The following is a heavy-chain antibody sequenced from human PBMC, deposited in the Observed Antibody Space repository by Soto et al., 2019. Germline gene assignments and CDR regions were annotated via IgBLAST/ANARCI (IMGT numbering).Heavy chain of an antibody. V-gene: IGHV1-69*18. CDR2: VVPVYGAV. D-gene: IGHD2-15*01. Sequence: HAQLVQSGAELRKPGSSVKVSCKASGGIFSNLAFSWVRQAPGQGLEWVGTVVPVYGAVHYAHQFQGRVTITADESTTTTYMEMSGLRSEDTAVYYCAKDGGGYPWGQGTLVTVSS. CDR1: GGIFSNLA. J-gene: IGHJ5*02. CDR3: AKDGGGYP.